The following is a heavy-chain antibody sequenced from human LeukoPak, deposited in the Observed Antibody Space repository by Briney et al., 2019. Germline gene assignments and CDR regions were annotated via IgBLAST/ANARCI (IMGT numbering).Heavy chain of an antibody. CDR2: ISSSSSTI. V-gene: IGHV3-48*04. CDR1: GFTFSRYS. Sequence: PGGSLRLSCAASGFTFSRYSMNWVRQAPGKGLEWVSYISSSSSTIYYADSVKGRFTISRDNAKNSLYLEMNSLRAEDTALYYCARGRDGYTLIDALDIWGQGTMVTVSS. CDR3: ARGRDGYTLIDALDI. J-gene: IGHJ3*02. D-gene: IGHD5-24*01.